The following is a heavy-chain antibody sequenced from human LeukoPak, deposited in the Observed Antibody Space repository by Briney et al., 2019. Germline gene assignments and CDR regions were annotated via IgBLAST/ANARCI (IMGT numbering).Heavy chain of an antibody. V-gene: IGHV3-53*01. CDR3: TGYISGFPC. J-gene: IGHJ4*02. CDR1: GFTVTSNY. Sequence: SGGSLRLYCAASGFTVTSNYMTWVRQAPGKGLEWVSIIYSGHTTHYADSVKGRFTISTDNSKNTLYLQMNSLRAEDTAVYYCTGYISGFPCWGQGTLVTVSS. D-gene: IGHD5-18*01. CDR2: IYSGHTT.